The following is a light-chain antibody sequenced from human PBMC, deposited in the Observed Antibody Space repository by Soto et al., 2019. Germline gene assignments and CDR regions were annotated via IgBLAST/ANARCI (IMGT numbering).Light chain of an antibody. V-gene: IGKV1-17*01. CDR3: QQYNGFPIT. J-gene: IGKJ5*01. CDR1: QSINTH. Sequence: DVQFTQSPSSLSASVGEGVTITCQTSQSINTHLYWYQQKTGKPPKLLIHAISSLQSGVPSRFSGSGYGTEFTLTISSLQPDDFATYYCQQYNGFPITFGQGTRLEIK. CDR2: AIS.